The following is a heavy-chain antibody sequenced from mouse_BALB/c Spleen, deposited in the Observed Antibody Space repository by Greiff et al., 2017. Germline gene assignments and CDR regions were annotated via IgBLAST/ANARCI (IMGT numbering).Heavy chain of an antibody. J-gene: IGHJ3*01. Sequence: EVKLVESGPGLVKPSQSLSLTCTVTGYSITGDYAWNWIRQFPGNKLEWMGYISYSGSTSYNPSLKSRISITRDTSKNQFFLQLNSVTTEDTATYYCARGDGGSWFAYWGQGTLVTVSA. V-gene: IGHV3-2*02. CDR2: ISYSGST. D-gene: IGHD1-1*02. CDR1: GYSITGDYA. CDR3: ARGDGGSWFAY.